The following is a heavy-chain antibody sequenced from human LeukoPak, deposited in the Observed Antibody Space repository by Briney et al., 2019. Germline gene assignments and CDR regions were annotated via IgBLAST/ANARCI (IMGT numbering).Heavy chain of an antibody. CDR1: GGSISSGGYY. J-gene: IGHJ3*02. V-gene: IGHV4-31*03. CDR2: IYYSGST. D-gene: IGHD3-22*01. Sequence: SETLSLTCTVSGGSISSGGYYWSWIRQHPGTGLEWIGYIYYSGSTYYNPSLKSRVTISVDTSKNQFSLKLSSVTAADTAVYYCAREAPTYYYDSSGYYSDAFDIWGQGTMVTVSS. CDR3: AREAPTYYYDSSGYYSDAFDI.